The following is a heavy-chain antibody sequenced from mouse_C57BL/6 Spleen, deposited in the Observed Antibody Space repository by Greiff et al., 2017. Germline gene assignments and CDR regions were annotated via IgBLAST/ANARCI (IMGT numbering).Heavy chain of an antibody. D-gene: IGHD1-2*01. V-gene: IGHV1-26*01. CDR1: GYTFTDYY. CDR3: ARFGLKVAY. CDR2: INPNNGGT. J-gene: IGHJ3*01. Sequence: EVQLQQSGPELVKPGASVKISCKASGYTFTDYYMNWVKQSHGKSLEWIGDINPNNGGTSYNQKFKGKATLTVDKSSSTAYMELRSLTSEDSAVYYCARFGLKVAYWGLGTLFTVSA.